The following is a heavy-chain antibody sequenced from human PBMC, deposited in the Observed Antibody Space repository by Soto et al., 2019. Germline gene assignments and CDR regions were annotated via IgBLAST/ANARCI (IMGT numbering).Heavy chain of an antibody. D-gene: IGHD6-13*01. CDR1: GGSISSGDYY. CDR2: IYHSGST. Sequence: SETLSLTCTVSGGSISSGDYYWSWIRQPPGKGLEWIGYIYHSGSTYYNPSLKSRVTISVDTSKNQFSLKLSSVTAADTAVYYCARECSGRQQLVRAVADRYKSWFDPWGKGTLVTVSS. CDR3: ARECSGRQQLVRAVADRYKSWFDP. J-gene: IGHJ5*02. V-gene: IGHV4-30-4*01.